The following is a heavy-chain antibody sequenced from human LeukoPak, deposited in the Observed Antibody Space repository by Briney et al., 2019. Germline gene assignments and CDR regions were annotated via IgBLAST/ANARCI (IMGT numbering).Heavy chain of an antibody. Sequence: SETLSLTCTVSGGSISTISYYWGWIRQPPGKGLEWIGSIYYSGSTNYNPSLKSRVTMSVDTSKNQFSLKLSSVTAADTAVYYCARDKDYFDSGGAFDIWGQGTMVTVSS. J-gene: IGHJ3*02. CDR2: IYYSGST. V-gene: IGHV4-39*07. CDR3: ARDKDYFDSGGAFDI. D-gene: IGHD3-22*01. CDR1: GGSISTISYY.